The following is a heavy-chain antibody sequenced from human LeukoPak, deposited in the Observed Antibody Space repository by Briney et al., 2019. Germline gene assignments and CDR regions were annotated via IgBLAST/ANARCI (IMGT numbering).Heavy chain of an antibody. D-gene: IGHD2-15*01. CDR2: IHTSGST. Sequence: SETLSLTCAVSGYSISSVSYYWSWIRQPAGKGLEWVGRIHTSGSTNYNPSLKSRVTISVDTPKNQFSLKLSSVTAADTAVYYCARETIVVVVAATLNWFDPWGQGTLVTVSS. CDR1: GYSISSVSYY. J-gene: IGHJ5*02. V-gene: IGHV4-61*02. CDR3: ARETIVVVVAATLNWFDP.